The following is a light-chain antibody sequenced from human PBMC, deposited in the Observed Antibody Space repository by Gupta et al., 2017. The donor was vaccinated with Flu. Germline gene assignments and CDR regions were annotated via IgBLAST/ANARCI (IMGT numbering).Light chain of an antibody. V-gene: IGKV2-30*01. CDR2: LGS. J-gene: IGKJ1*01. Sequence: DDVMTQSPLSLPVALGQPASISCRSSKSLVYSDGNTVLHWFQQRPGQSPRRLIYLGSHRDSGVPDRFSGSGSGTDFTLKISRVEAEDVGVYFCRQGEHWPLAFGQGTKVEIK. CDR1: KSLVYSDGNTV. CDR3: RQGEHWPLA.